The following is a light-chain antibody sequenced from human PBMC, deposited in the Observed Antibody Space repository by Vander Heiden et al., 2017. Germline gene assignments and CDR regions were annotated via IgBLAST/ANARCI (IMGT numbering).Light chain of an antibody. V-gene: IGKV1-5*03. J-gene: IGKJ1*01. Sequence: DIQMTQSPSTLSASVGDRVTITCRASQSISNWLAWYQQKPGKAPQLLIYKESILETGVPPRFSGSGSGSEFTLTISSLQPDDFATYYCQQYNGYPWTFGQGTKVEIK. CDR1: QSISNW. CDR2: KES. CDR3: QQYNGYPWT.